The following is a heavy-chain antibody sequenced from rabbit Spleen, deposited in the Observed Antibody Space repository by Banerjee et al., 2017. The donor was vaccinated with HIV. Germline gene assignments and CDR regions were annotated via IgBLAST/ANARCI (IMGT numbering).Heavy chain of an antibody. CDR2: IDTNDGDT. J-gene: IGHJ6*01. Sequence: QSLEESGGDLVKPGASLTLTCTASGFSFSSNWICWVRQAPGKGLEWIACIDTNDGDTDYANWPKGRFTISKTSSTTVTLQMTSLTAADTATYFCAREDYGMDLWGQGTLVTVS. CDR1: GFSFSSNW. V-gene: IGHV1S40*01. CDR3: AREDYGMDL.